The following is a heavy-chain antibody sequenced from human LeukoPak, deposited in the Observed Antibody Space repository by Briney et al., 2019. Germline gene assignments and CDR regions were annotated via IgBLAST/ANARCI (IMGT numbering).Heavy chain of an antibody. CDR2: ITGSGGST. CDR1: GFTFSSYA. Sequence: GGSLRLSCAASGFTFSSYAMSWVRQAPGKGLEWVSTITGSGGSTYYADSVKGRFTISRDNSKNTLDLQMNSLRAEDTAVYYCTRDLSATARAYDYWGQGTLVTVSS. J-gene: IGHJ4*02. V-gene: IGHV3-23*01. D-gene: IGHD1-26*01. CDR3: TRDLSATARAYDY.